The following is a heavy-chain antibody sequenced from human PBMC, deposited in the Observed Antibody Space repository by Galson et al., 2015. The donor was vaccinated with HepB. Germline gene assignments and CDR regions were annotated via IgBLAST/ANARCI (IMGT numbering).Heavy chain of an antibody. CDR3: AKDRRTGTTPPDGFDI. V-gene: IGHV3-23*01. Sequence: SLRLSCAASGFTFSSYAMSWVRQVPEKGLEWVSSISGSDGSTYYTDSVKGRFTISGDDSKSTLYLQMNSLRAEDTAVYYCAKDRRTGTTPPDGFDIWGQGTMVTVSS. CDR1: GFTFSSYA. CDR2: ISGSDGST. J-gene: IGHJ3*02. D-gene: IGHD1-1*01.